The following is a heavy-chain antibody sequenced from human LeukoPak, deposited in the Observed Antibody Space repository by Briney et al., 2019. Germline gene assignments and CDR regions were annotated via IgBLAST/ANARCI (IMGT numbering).Heavy chain of an antibody. CDR2: INHRGDT. D-gene: IGHD2-2*01. CDR1: GESFRGYY. J-gene: IGHJ4*02. CDR3: ARPVHCSATTCSGPFHY. Sequence: SETLSLTCAVYGESFRGYYWSWIRQPPGKGLEWIGEINHRGDTNYRPSLKSRVTISVDTSKNQFSLRLTSVTAADTAVYYCARPVHCSATTCSGPFHYWGQGNLVTVSS. V-gene: IGHV4-34*01.